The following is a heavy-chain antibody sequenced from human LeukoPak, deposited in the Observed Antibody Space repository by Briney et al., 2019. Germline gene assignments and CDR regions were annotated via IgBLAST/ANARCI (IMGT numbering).Heavy chain of an antibody. CDR1: GDSFSSNSAS. V-gene: IGHV6-1*01. D-gene: IGHD2-2*01. Sequence: SQTLSLTCAISGDSFSSNSASWSWTRQSPSRGLEWLGRTYYRSKWYTEYGVSVGSRMTINVDTSKNHFSLQLNSVTPEDTAVYYCARDLLVTPGYALGYWGQGTLVTVSS. J-gene: IGHJ4*02. CDR3: ARDLLVTPGYALGY. CDR2: TYYRSKWYT.